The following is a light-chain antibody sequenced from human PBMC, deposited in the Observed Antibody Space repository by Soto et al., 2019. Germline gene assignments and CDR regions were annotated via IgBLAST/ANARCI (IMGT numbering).Light chain of an antibody. Sequence: VLTQSPATLSLSRGERATLSCRASQSVSSYLAWYQQKPGQAPRLLIYDASNRAAGIPARFSGSGSGTDFTLTISSLESEDSAVYYCQQRSSCPLTFGGGTKVDIK. CDR1: QSVSSY. CDR2: DAS. V-gene: IGKV3-11*01. J-gene: IGKJ4*01. CDR3: QQRSSCPLT.